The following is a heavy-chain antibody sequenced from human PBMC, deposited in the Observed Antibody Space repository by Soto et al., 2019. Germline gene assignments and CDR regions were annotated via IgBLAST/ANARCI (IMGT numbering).Heavy chain of an antibody. CDR1: GYTKTSYG. Sequence: ASVKVSCKASGYTKTSYGISWVRQENGQGLEWMGWISAYNGNTNYAQKLQGRVTMTTDTSTSTAYMELRSLRSDDTAVYYCARVVISEWLRYFDYWGQGTLVTVSS. V-gene: IGHV1-18*01. J-gene: IGHJ4*02. D-gene: IGHD5-12*01. CDR2: ISAYNGNT. CDR3: ARVVISEWLRYFDY.